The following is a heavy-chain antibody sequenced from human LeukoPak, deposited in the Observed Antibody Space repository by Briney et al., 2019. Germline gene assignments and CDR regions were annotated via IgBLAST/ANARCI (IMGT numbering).Heavy chain of an antibody. CDR3: ARGPSDIVATTLVTYYSDY. CDR1: GYTFTSYD. D-gene: IGHD5-12*01. J-gene: IGHJ4*02. Sequence: ASVKVSCKASGYTFTSYDINWVRQATGQGLEWMGWMNPNSGNTGYAQKFQGRVTMTRNTSISTAYMELSSLRSEDTAVYYCARGPSDIVATTLVTYYSDYWGQGTLVTVSS. CDR2: MNPNSGNT. V-gene: IGHV1-8*01.